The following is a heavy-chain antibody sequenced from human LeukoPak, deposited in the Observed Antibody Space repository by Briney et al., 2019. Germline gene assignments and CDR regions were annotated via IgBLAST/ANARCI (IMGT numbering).Heavy chain of an antibody. D-gene: IGHD3-3*01. CDR3: ARGLGYYDFWSGYPTPNWFDP. J-gene: IGHJ5*02. CDR2: MNPNNGNT. Sequence: ASVKVSCKASGFTFTSYDINWVRQASGQGLEWMGWMNPNNGNTGYAQKFQGRVTMTRNTSISTAYMELSSLRSEDTAVYYCARGLGYYDFWSGYPTPNWFDPWGQGTLVTVSS. V-gene: IGHV1-8*01. CDR1: GFTFTSYD.